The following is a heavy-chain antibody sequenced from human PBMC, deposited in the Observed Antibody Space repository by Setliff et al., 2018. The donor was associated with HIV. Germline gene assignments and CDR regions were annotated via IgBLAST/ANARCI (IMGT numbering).Heavy chain of an antibody. D-gene: IGHD3-10*01. V-gene: IGHV4-34*01. J-gene: IGHJ4*02. CDR1: GESFNDYY. CDR2: IDHSGNI. Sequence: SETLSLTCAVYGESFNDYYWTWIRQPPGKGLEWIGEIDHSGNIKYHASLKSRVTISKDTSKNQISLKLRSVTAADTAVYYCVRGLNYYGSGSYLPLGYWGQGTLVTVSS. CDR3: VRGLNYYGSGSYLPLGY.